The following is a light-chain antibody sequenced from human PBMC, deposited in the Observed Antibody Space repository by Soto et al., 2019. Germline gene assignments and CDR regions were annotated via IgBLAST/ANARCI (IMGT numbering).Light chain of an antibody. Sequence: DIQMTQSPSTLSASVGDRVTITCRASRPIKSWLAWYQQKPGKAPKLLIYEASSLESGVPSRFGGSGSGTEFTLIISRLEPEDSAVYYCQQYGSSPWTFGQGTKVEI. J-gene: IGKJ1*01. CDR3: QQYGSSPWT. CDR1: RPIKSW. V-gene: IGKV1-5*03. CDR2: EAS.